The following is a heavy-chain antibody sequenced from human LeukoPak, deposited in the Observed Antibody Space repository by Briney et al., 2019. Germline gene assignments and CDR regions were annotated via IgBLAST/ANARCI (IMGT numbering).Heavy chain of an antibody. CDR1: GFTFSSYW. V-gene: IGHV3-7*01. J-gene: IGHJ6*03. CDR3: ARERRYQLLYYYYYMDV. Sequence: PGGSLRLSCAASGFTFSSYWMSWVRRAPGKGLEWVANIKQDGSEKYYVDSVKGRFTISRDNAKNSLYLQMNSLRAEDTAVYYCARERRYQLLYYYYYMDVWGKGTTVTVSS. D-gene: IGHD2-2*01. CDR2: IKQDGSEK.